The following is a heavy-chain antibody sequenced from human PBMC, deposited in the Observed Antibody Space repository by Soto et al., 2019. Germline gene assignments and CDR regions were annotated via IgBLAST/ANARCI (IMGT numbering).Heavy chain of an antibody. Sequence: EVQLVESGGGLVKPGGSLRLSCAASGFTFSSYSMNWVRQAPGKGLEWVSSISSSSSYIYYADSVKGRFTISRDNAKNSLYLQMNSLRAEDTAVYHCAREPCGGDGPEFDYWGQGTLVTVSS. J-gene: IGHJ4*02. CDR2: ISSSSSYI. V-gene: IGHV3-21*01. D-gene: IGHD2-21*01. CDR3: AREPCGGDGPEFDY. CDR1: GFTFSSYS.